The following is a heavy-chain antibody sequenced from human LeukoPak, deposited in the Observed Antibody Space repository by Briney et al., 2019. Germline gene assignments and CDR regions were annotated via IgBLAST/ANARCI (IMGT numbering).Heavy chain of an antibody. CDR2: VSSEGSNK. CDR1: GFTFNRYV. CDR3: ARSKGFGEFFDAFDI. J-gene: IGHJ3*02. Sequence: GGSLRLSCAASGFTFNRYVINWVRQALGKGPEWVAVVSSEGSNKYYGDSVKGRFIISRDNSMNTLYLQMNSLRAEDTAVYYCARSKGFGEFFDAFDIWGQGTLVTVS. V-gene: IGHV3-30*14. D-gene: IGHD3-10*01.